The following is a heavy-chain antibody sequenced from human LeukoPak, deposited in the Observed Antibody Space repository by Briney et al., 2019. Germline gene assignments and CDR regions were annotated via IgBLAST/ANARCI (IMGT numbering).Heavy chain of an antibody. CDR2: IDPNSGDT. J-gene: IGHJ4*02. D-gene: IGHD3-22*01. Sequence: RASVKVSCKASGYSFTGYFIHWVRQAPGQGLEWMGCIDPNSGDTKYARKFQGRVSMPRDTSTRTAYMELSRLRSDDTAVYFCARSGSTGYSLDYWGQGTLVTVSS. V-gene: IGHV1-2*02. CDR1: GYSFTGYF. CDR3: ARSGSTGYSLDY.